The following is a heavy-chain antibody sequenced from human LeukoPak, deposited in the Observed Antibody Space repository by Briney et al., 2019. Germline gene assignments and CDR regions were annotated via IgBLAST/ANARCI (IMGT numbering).Heavy chain of an antibody. CDR2: IYYSGST. CDR1: GGSISSYY. J-gene: IGHJ5*02. CDR3: ARHSEQIYYYGSGSYYKGFDP. D-gene: IGHD3-10*01. V-gene: IGHV4-59*08. Sequence: SETLSLTCTASGGSISSYYWSWIRQPPGKGLEWIGYIYYSGSTNYNPSLKSRVTISVDTSKNQFSLKLSSVTAADTAVYYCARHSEQIYYYGSGSYYKGFDPWGQGTLVTVPS.